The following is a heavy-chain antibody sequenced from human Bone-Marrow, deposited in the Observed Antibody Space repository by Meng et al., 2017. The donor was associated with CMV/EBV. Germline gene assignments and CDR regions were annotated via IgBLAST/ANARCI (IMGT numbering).Heavy chain of an antibody. V-gene: IGHV3-21*01. CDR3: ARDPRAYFDY. CDR2: ISSSSSYI. CDR1: GGSFSGYY. Sequence: ETLSLTCDVYGGSFSGYYWTWIRQPPGKGLEWVSSISSSSSYIYYADSVKGRFTISRDNAKNSLYLQMNSLRAEDTAVYYCARDPRAYFDYWGQGTLVTVSS. J-gene: IGHJ4*02.